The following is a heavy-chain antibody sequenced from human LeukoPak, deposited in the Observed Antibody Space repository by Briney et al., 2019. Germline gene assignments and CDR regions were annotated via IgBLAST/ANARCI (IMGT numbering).Heavy chain of an antibody. J-gene: IGHJ4*02. D-gene: IGHD3-16*02. CDR2: LVPILHIP. CDR1: GGSSTNFA. CDR3: ATDSQLGELSLYAPFDY. V-gene: IGHV1-69*04. Sequence: ASVKVSCKVSGGSSTNFAITWVRQAPGQGLEWMGRLVPILHIPNYAQKFQGRVTITADKSTNTAYMELTSLRSEDTAVYYCATDSQLGELSLYAPFDYWGQGTLVTVSS.